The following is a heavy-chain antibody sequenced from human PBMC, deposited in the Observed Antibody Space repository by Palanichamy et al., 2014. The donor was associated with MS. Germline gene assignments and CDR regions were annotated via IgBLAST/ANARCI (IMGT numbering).Heavy chain of an antibody. D-gene: IGHD2-21*02. CDR1: GTVSLATVLL. Sequence: QIQLQQSGPGLVEPSQTLSLTCAHLRGTVSLATVLLGTGSGSPHREALSGREGTYYRSKWYNDYAVSVKSRITINPDTSKNQFSLQLNSVTPEDTAVYYCARGCGGDCYYSGFDYWGQGTLVTVSS. J-gene: IGHJ4*02. CDR2: TYYRSKWYN. CDR3: ARGCGGDCYYSGFDY. V-gene: IGHV6-1*01.